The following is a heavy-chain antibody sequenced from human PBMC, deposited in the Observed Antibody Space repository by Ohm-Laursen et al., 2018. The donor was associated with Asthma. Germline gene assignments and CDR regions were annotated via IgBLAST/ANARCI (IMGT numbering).Heavy chain of an antibody. CDR1: GSSISSYY. D-gene: IGHD6-6*01. CDR2: FFLRGND. Sequence: SETLSLTCTVSGSSISSYYWSWIRQPPGKGLEWIGYFFLRGNDNYNPSLRSRVTMSMGTSRDQFSLNLRSVTAADTAVYYCARVGIAARVIDYWGQGTQVTVSS. J-gene: IGHJ4*02. V-gene: IGHV4-59*01. CDR3: ARVGIAARVIDY.